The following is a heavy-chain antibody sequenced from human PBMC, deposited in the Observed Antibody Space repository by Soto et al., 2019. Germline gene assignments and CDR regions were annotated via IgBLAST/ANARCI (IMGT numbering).Heavy chain of an antibody. CDR2: ISAYNGNT. CDR3: ARARVPVLRFLEWLLYGAFDI. D-gene: IGHD3-3*01. CDR1: GYTFTSYG. V-gene: IGHV1-18*01. Sequence: GASVVSCKASGYTFTSYGISWVRQAPGQGLEWMGWISAYNGNTNYAQKLQGRVTMTTDTSTSTAYMELRSLRSDDTAVYYCARARVPVLRFLEWLLYGAFDIWGQGTMVTVSS. J-gene: IGHJ3*02.